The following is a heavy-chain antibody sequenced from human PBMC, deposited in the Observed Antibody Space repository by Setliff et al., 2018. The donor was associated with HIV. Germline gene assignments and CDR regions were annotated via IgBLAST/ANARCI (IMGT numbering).Heavy chain of an antibody. Sequence: GGSLRLSCAASGFTFSSYAMSWVRQAPGKGLEWVSSISKNSFSIYYTDSVKGRFTVSRDNSRDTLYLQMNSLRAEDTAVYYCATGRLRATSPFDNWGQGTLVTVSS. J-gene: IGHJ4*02. D-gene: IGHD1-26*01. CDR3: ATGRLRATSPFDN. V-gene: IGHV3-23*01. CDR2: ISKNSFSI. CDR1: GFTFSSYA.